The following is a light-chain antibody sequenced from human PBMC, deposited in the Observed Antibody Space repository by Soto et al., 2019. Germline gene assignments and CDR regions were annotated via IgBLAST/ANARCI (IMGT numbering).Light chain of an antibody. CDR2: GNS. J-gene: IGLJ2*01. Sequence: QSVLTQPPSVSGAPGKRVTISCTGSSSNIGAGYDVHWYQQLPGTAPKLLIYGNSNRPSGVPDRFSGSKSGTSASLAITGLQAEDEADYYCLSYDSSLSGSVFGGGTKLTVL. CDR1: SSNIGAGYD. V-gene: IGLV1-40*01. CDR3: LSYDSSLSGSV.